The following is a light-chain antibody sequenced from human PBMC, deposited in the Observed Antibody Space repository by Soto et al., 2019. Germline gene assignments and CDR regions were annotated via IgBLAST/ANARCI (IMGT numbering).Light chain of an antibody. V-gene: IGLV2-14*01. Sequence: QSALTQPASVSGSPGQSITISCTGTSSDVGGYNYVSWYQQHPGKAPKLMIYEVSNRPSGVSNRFSGSKSGNTASLTISGLQAEDEADYYCSSYTSSSTVVFGGGTTLT. CDR3: SSYTSSSTVV. CDR2: EVS. CDR1: SSDVGGYNY. J-gene: IGLJ2*01.